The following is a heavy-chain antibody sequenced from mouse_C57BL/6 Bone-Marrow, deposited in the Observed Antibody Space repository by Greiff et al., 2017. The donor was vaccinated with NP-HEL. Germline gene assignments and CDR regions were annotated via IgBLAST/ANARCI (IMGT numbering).Heavy chain of an antibody. J-gene: IGHJ1*03. CDR3: ACGLNYGSSRNFDV. V-gene: IGHV1-42*01. Sequence: EVKLMESGPELVKPGASVKISCKASGYSFTGYYMNWVKQSPEKSLEWIGAINPSTGGTTYNQKFKAKATLTVDKSSSTAYMQLKSLTSEDSAVYYCACGLNYGSSRNFDVWGTGTTVTVSS. CDR1: GYSFTGYY. CDR2: INPSTGGT. D-gene: IGHD1-1*01.